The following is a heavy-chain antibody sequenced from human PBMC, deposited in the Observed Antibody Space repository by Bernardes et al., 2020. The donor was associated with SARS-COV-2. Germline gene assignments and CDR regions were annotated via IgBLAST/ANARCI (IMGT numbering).Heavy chain of an antibody. CDR3: ARGVISFSGDFDWLSPTGDYFDC. CDR2: IYTSGDT. CDR1: GASINRGDYY. V-gene: IGHV4-61*02. Sequence: SETLSLTCTVSGASINRGDYYWNWFRQPAGKGLEWIGRIYTSGDTNYSPSLRGRVTMSLDTSQSQFSLRLSSVTATDTAGYYCARGVISFSGDFDWLSPTGDYFDCWGQGTLVTVSS. D-gene: IGHD3-9*01. J-gene: IGHJ4*02.